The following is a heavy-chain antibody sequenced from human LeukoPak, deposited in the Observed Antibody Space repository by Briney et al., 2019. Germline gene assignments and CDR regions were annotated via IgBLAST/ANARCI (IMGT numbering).Heavy chain of an antibody. Sequence: GRSLRLSCAASGFTFSSYGMHWVRQAPGKGLEWVAVISYDGSNKYYADSVKGRFTISRDNSKNTLYLQMNSLRAEDTAVYYCARENRLTYYYDSSGNWIWGQGTMVTVSS. CDR1: GFTFSSYG. V-gene: IGHV3-30*03. J-gene: IGHJ3*02. CDR2: ISYDGSNK. CDR3: ARENRLTYYYDSSGNWI. D-gene: IGHD3-22*01.